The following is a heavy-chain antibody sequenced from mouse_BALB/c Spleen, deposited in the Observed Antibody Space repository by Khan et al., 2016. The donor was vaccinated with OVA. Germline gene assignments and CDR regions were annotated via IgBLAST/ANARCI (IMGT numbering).Heavy chain of an antibody. CDR2: ISSGGSYT. J-gene: IGHJ3*01. D-gene: IGHD1-1*01. CDR3: ARLAYYYNSEGFAY. V-gene: IGHV5-6*01. CDR1: GFTFSTYG. Sequence: VQLVESGGDLVKPGGSLKLSCAASGFTFSTYGMSWVRHTPDKRLEWVATISSGGSYTYYPDSVKGRFTISRDNAKNTLYLQMSSLKSEDTAMYYCARLAYYYNSEGFAYWGQGTLVTVSA.